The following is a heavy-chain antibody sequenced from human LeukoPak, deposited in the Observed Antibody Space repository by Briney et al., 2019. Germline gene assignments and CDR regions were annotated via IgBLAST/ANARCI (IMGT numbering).Heavy chain of an antibody. CDR3: ASNPYYDFWSGYYSAAGFDY. J-gene: IGHJ4*02. Sequence: SETLSLTCTVSGGSISSGSYYWSWIRQPAGKGLEWIGSISYSGSTYYNPSLKSRVTISVDTSKNQFSLKLSSVTAADTAVYYCASNPYYDFWSGYYSAAGFDYWGQGTLVTVSS. V-gene: IGHV4-39*07. CDR1: GGSISSGSYY. D-gene: IGHD3-3*01. CDR2: ISYSGST.